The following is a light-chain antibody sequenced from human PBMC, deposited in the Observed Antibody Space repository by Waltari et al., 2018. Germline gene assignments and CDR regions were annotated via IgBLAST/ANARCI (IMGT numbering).Light chain of an antibody. Sequence: EIVLTQSPGTLSLSPGERATLSCRASQSVSSSYLAWYQQKPGQAPRLLISGASSRASDIPDRFSGIGSGTDFTLTISRLEPEDFAVYYCQQYGSSPITFGQGTRLEIK. V-gene: IGKV3-20*01. CDR3: QQYGSSPIT. CDR1: QSVSSSY. J-gene: IGKJ5*01. CDR2: GAS.